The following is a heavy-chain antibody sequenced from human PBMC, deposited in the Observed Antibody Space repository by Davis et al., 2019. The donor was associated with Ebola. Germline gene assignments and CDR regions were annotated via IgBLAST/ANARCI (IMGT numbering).Heavy chain of an antibody. V-gene: IGHV3-33*08. CDR2: IWYDGSNK. CDR3: ARDQSNYDILTYGMDV. Sequence: GESLKIPCGASGFSFSDAWLHWVRQAPGKGLEWVAVIWYDGSNKYYADSVKGRFTISRDNSKNTLYLQMNSLRAEDTAVYYCARDQSNYDILTYGMDVWGQGTTVTVSS. J-gene: IGHJ6*02. D-gene: IGHD3-9*01. CDR1: GFSFSDAW.